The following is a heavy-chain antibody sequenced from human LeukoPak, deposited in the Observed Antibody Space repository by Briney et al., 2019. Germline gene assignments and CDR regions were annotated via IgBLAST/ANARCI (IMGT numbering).Heavy chain of an antibody. CDR3: AKGSRGSGSYYFDY. V-gene: IGHV3-23*01. CDR1: GFTFSDYA. D-gene: IGHD1-26*01. J-gene: IGHJ4*02. CDR2: VSAGGGST. Sequence: GGSLRLSCAASGFTFSDYAMSWVRQAPRKGLEWVSGVSAGGGSTFFADSVKGRFTISRDNSKNTLYLQMNSLSAEDTAVYYCAKGSRGSGSYYFDYWGQGTLVTVSS.